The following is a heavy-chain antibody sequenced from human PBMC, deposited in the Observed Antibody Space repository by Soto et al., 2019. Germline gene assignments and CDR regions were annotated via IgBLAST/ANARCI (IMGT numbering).Heavy chain of an antibody. CDR2: IWYDGSNK. V-gene: IGHV3-33*01. Sequence: QVQLVESGGGVVQPGRSLRLSCAASGFTFSSYGMHWVRQAPGKGLEWVAVIWYDGSNKYYADSVKGRFTISRDNSKNTLYLQMNSLRAADTAVYYCAREPESDYYGMDVWGQGTTVTVSS. J-gene: IGHJ6*02. CDR3: AREPESDYYGMDV. CDR1: GFTFSSYG.